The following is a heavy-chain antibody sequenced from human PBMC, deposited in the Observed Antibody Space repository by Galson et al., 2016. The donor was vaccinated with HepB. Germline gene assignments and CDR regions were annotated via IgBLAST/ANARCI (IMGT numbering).Heavy chain of an antibody. CDR2: MNPNSGYT. V-gene: IGHV1-8*01. Sequence: SVKVSCKASGYSFTYYDLNWVRQATGQGLEWMGWMNPNSGYTGYAQKFQGRVTMTRNTSINTAYMELSSLGSEDTAVYYCARGNSGTIGQNWFDPWGQGTLVTVSS. D-gene: IGHD2-8*01. CDR1: GYSFTYYD. CDR3: ARGNSGTIGQNWFDP. J-gene: IGHJ5*02.